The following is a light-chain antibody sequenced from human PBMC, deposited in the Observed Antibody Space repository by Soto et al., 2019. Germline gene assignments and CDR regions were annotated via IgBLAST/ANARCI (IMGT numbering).Light chain of an antibody. CDR2: GAS. J-gene: IGKJ4*01. V-gene: IGKV3-15*01. CDR1: QSVSSN. Sequence: EIVMTQSPATLSVSPGERATLSCRASQSVSSNLAWYQQKPGQAPRLLIYGASTRATGIPARFSGSVSWTEFTLTISSLQSEDLAVYYGQQYNNWPLTFGGGTKVDIK. CDR3: QQYNNWPLT.